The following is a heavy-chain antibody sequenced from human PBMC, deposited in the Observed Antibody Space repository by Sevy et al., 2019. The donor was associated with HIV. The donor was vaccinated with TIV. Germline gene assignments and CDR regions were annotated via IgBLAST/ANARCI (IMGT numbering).Heavy chain of an antibody. Sequence: GGSLRLSCAASGFTFSSHGMHWVRQAPGKGLEWGAVICYDGSNKYYAESVKGRFTISGDNSKSTLFMQINSLRAEDTAVYFCARDKDYSNYLPDYWGQGTLVTVSS. D-gene: IGHD4-4*01. CDR3: ARDKDYSNYLPDY. CDR2: ICYDGSNK. V-gene: IGHV3-33*01. CDR1: GFTFSSHG. J-gene: IGHJ4*02.